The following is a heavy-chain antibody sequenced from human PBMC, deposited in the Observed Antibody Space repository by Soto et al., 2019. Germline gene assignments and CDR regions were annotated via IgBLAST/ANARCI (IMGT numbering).Heavy chain of an antibody. CDR2: ISAYNGNT. V-gene: IGHV1-18*01. CDR3: ARAGYCSGGSCYAANYYYYYMDV. D-gene: IGHD2-15*01. J-gene: IGHJ6*03. CDR1: GYTFTSYG. Sequence: ASVKVSCKACGYTFTSYGISCVRQAPGQGLEWMGWISAYNGNTNYAQKLQGRVTMTTDTSTSTAYMELRSLRSDDTAVYYCARAGYCSGGSCYAANYYYYYMDVWGKGTTVTVSS.